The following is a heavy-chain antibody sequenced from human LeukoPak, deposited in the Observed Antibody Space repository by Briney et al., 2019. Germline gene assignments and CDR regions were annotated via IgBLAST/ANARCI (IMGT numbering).Heavy chain of an antibody. CDR1: GGTFSSYA. J-gene: IGHJ6*02. V-gene: IGHV1-69*01. CDR3: ASPSGLWFGELLSTYYYYYYSMDV. CDR2: IIPIFGTA. D-gene: IGHD3-10*01. Sequence: SVKVSCKASGGTFSSYAISWVRQAPGQGLEWMGGIIPIFGTANYAQKFQGRVTITADESTSTAYMELSSLRSEDTAVYYCASPSGLWFGELLSTYYYYYYSMDVWGQGTTVTVSS.